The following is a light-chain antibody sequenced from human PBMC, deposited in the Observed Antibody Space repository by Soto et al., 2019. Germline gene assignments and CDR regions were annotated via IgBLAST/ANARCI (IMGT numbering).Light chain of an antibody. CDR3: QQLNTYPLT. Sequence: DIQLTQSPSFLSASVGDRVTITCRASQGISSYLVWYQQKPGKAPKLLIYAASTLQSGVPSRFSGSASGTEFILTISSLQPEDFATYYCQQLNTYPLTFGGGTKVDIK. V-gene: IGKV1-9*01. CDR2: AAS. CDR1: QGISSY. J-gene: IGKJ4*01.